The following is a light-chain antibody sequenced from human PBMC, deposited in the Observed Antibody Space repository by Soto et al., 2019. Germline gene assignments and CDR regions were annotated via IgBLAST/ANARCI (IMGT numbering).Light chain of an antibody. Sequence: QSVLTQPPSVSGAPGQTVTISCSGSSSNIGASYDVQWYQHVPGTAPKLLIYGNVNRPSGVPERFSGSRSGPSASLAITGLXAEDEADYYCQSYDTSLSGGVFGTGTKVTV. CDR3: QSYDTSLSGGV. J-gene: IGLJ1*01. V-gene: IGLV1-40*01. CDR1: SSNIGASYD. CDR2: GNV.